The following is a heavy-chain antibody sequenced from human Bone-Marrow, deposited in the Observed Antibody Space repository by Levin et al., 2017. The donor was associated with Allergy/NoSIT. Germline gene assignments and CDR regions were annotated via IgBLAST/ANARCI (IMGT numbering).Heavy chain of an antibody. CDR3: ARDGDTATESVGWFDP. Sequence: GSLRLSCAVYSESLSTYFWSWIRQPPGKGLEWIGEINDSGSTKYNPSLKSRVTISADTSKNQFSLTLSSVTAADTAVYYCARDGDTATESVGWFDPWGQGTLVTVSS. J-gene: IGHJ5*02. D-gene: IGHD6-25*01. V-gene: IGHV4-34*01. CDR1: SESLSTYF. CDR2: INDSGST.